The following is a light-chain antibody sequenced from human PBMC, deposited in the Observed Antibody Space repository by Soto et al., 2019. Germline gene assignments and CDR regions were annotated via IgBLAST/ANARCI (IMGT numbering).Light chain of an antibody. CDR2: EVS. CDR3: SSYTSTNTQV. Sequence: QSVLTQPASVSGSPGQSITISCTGTSNDVGAYKYVSWYQQHPGKAPKLMIYEVSNRPSGVSNRFSGSKSGNTASVTISGLQAEDEADYYCSSYTSTNTQVFGTGTKVTVL. CDR1: SNDVGAYKY. J-gene: IGLJ1*01. V-gene: IGLV2-14*01.